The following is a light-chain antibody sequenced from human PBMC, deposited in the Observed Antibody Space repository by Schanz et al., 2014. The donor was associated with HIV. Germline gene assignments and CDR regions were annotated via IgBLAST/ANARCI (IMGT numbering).Light chain of an antibody. CDR1: SSDVGGYNY. Sequence: QSALTQPPSASGSPGQSVTISCTGTSSDVGGYNYVSWCQQHPGKAPRLIIYDVTSRPSGVSARFSASKTGETASLTISGLQAEDEAEYYCSSYTSSSTRVFGGGTKLTVL. J-gene: IGLJ3*02. V-gene: IGLV2-14*01. CDR2: DVT. CDR3: SSYTSSSTRV.